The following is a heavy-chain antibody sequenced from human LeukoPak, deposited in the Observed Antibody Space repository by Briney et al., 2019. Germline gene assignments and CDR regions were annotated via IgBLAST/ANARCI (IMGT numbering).Heavy chain of an antibody. J-gene: IGHJ4*02. CDR1: GFTFDAYA. Sequence: PGRSLTLTCAASGFTFDAYAIHWVRQPPGKGLEWVSIISWNGGFMDYADSVKGRFTTSRDNVQHSVYLDMNSLKPEDTAFYFCAKVRGTYSSGFYFDSWGQGTLVTVSS. V-gene: IGHV3-9*01. CDR3: AKVRGTYSSGFYFDS. D-gene: IGHD6-19*01. CDR2: ISWNGGFM.